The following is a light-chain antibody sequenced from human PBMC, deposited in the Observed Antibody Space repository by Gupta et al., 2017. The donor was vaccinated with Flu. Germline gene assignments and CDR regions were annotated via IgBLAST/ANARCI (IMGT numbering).Light chain of an antibody. V-gene: IGLV3-21*03. CDR1: NIRSKT. Sequence: GKTAMITCGGANIRSKTVDWYRQKPGQAPVLVVYDDEDRPSVIPERFSGSNSGSTATLTISRVEAGDEADYYCQVWDTTNDRHVFGAGTRVAVL. J-gene: IGLJ1*01. CDR3: QVWDTTNDRHV. CDR2: DDE.